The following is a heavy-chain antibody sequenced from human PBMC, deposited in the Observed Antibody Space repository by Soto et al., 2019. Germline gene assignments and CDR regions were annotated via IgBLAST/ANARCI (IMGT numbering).Heavy chain of an antibody. CDR1: GDSISSGKW. J-gene: IGHJ4*02. Sequence: QVQLQESGPGLVKPSGTLSLTCAVSGDSISSGKWWRWVRQPPGKGLEWIGEIHHSGRTNYNPSLKSRATIVVERSKNQDSLELSSMPAAATAVYYCARGGDWQFDYWGQGTLVTVSS. D-gene: IGHD2-21*02. V-gene: IGHV4-4*02. CDR3: ARGGDWQFDY. CDR2: IHHSGRT.